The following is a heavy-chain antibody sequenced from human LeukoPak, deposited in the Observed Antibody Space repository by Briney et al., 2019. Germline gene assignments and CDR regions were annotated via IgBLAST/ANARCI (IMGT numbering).Heavy chain of an antibody. CDR2: ISSSSSTI. D-gene: IGHD3-22*01. J-gene: IGHJ4*02. V-gene: IGHV3-48*03. CDR1: GFTLSTYE. CDR3: ARGATVRATMIVVVSDY. Sequence: PGGSLRLSCAASGFTLSTYEMNWVRQAPGKGLEWVSYISSSSSTIYYADSVKGRFTISRDNAKNSLYLQMNGLRAEDTAVYYCARGATVRATMIVVVSDYWGQGTLVTVSS.